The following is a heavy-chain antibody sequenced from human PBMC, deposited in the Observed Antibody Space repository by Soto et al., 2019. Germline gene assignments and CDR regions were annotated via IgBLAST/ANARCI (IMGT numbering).Heavy chain of an antibody. CDR3: ASSRVVPAAPSYWYFDL. J-gene: IGHJ2*01. CDR2: INPSNGIA. CDR1: GYTFTSYA. D-gene: IGHD2-2*01. Sequence: ASVKVSCKASGYTFTSYAMHWVRQAPGQRLEWMGWINPSNGIAKYAQKFQGRVTITTDTSTSTAYMELSSLRSEDTAVYYCASSRVVPAAPSYWYFDLWGRGTLVTVSS. V-gene: IGHV1-3*01.